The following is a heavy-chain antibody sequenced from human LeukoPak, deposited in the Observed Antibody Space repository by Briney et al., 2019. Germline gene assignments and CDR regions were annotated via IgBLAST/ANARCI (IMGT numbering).Heavy chain of an antibody. CDR2: ISGSGGST. J-gene: IGHJ3*02. D-gene: IGHD6-13*01. CDR1: GFTFSSYA. V-gene: IGHV3-23*01. Sequence: GGSLRLSCAASGFTFSSYAMSWVRQAPGKGLEWVSAISGSGGSTYYADSVKGRFTISRDNSKNSLYLQMNSLRAEDTAVYYCARESFVGIAAPSAFDIWGQGTMVTVSS. CDR3: ARESFVGIAAPSAFDI.